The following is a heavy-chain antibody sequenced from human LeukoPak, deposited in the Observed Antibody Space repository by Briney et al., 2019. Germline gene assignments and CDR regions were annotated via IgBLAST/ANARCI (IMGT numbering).Heavy chain of an antibody. V-gene: IGHV3-11*04. CDR3: ARESLSLESHFDF. J-gene: IGHJ4*01. CDR2: IRSSGNTV. Sequence: GGSLRLSCAASGFNFSDHYMSWIRQAPGRGLEWLAYIRSSGNTVFYADSVKGRFTVSRENGWASVYLQMNSLRAEDTAVYYCARESLSLESHFDFWGHGTLVTVSS. D-gene: IGHD2/OR15-2a*01. CDR1: GFNFSDHY.